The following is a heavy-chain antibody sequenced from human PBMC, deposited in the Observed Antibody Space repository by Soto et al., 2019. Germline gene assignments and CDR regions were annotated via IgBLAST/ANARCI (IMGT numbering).Heavy chain of an antibody. CDR3: ASPRGTANSDFDV. D-gene: IGHD2-21*02. V-gene: IGHV3-74*01. Sequence: EVQLVESGGDVVQSGGSLRLSCVASGFTFRDHWMHWVRQSPGEGLVGVSRINPDGSWTDYADFVEGRFTISRDNAKNTLYLQMYSLRVDATALFYCASPRGTANSDFDVWGRGTMVTVS. J-gene: IGHJ3*01. CDR1: GFTFRDHW. CDR2: INPDGSWT.